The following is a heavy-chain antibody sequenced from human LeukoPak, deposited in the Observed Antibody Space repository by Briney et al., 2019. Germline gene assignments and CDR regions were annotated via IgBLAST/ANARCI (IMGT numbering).Heavy chain of an antibody. D-gene: IGHD2-15*01. CDR1: GGSFSGYY. Sequence: PSETLSLICAVYGGSFSGYYWSWIRRPPGKGLEGMGEINHRGSTNDNPALKRRVTISVDTSKNQFSLKLSSVTAADTAVYYCARGSKIGYCSGGSCYSNYYYGMDVWGQGTTVTVSS. V-gene: IGHV4-34*01. J-gene: IGHJ6*02. CDR3: ARGSKIGYCSGGSCYSNYYYGMDV. CDR2: INHRGST.